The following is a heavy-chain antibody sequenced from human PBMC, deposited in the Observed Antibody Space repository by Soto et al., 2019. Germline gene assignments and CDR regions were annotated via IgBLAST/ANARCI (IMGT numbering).Heavy chain of an antibody. J-gene: IGHJ5*02. D-gene: IGHD4-17*01. CDR1: GFSFAIYA. CDR3: ARDSTYDYGDYVFS. CDR2: ISGSGGST. V-gene: IGHV3-23*01. Sequence: GGSLRLSCAASGFSFAIYAMSWVRQAPGKGLEWVSAISGSGGSTYYADSVKGRFTISRDNSKNTLYLQMNSLRAEDTAVYYCARDSTYDYGDYVFSSGQGTLVTVSS.